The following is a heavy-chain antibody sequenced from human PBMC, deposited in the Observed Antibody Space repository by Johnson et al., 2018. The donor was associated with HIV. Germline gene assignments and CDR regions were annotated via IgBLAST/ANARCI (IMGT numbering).Heavy chain of an antibody. CDR2: ISSSGTTI. J-gene: IGHJ3*02. Sequence: QVQLVESGGGLVKPGGSLRLCCAASGFSFSDYFMSWIRQAPGKGLECISYISSSGTTIYYTDSVKGRFTISRDNAKNSLYLQLNSLRAEDTSLYYCAKTTRGNWGSCFDIWGRGTMVTVSS. CDR1: GFSFSDYF. D-gene: IGHD7-27*01. V-gene: IGHV3-11*04. CDR3: AKTTRGNWGSCFDI.